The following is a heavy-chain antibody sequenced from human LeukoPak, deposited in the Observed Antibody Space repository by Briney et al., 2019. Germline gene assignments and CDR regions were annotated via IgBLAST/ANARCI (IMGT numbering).Heavy chain of an antibody. Sequence: SETLSLTSTVSGGSISSGSYYWSWIRQPAGKGLEWIGRIYTSGSTNYNPSLKSRVTISVDTSKNQFSLKLSSVTAADTAVYYCARFTFGYSSGWNFDYWGQGTLVTVSS. D-gene: IGHD6-19*01. CDR2: IYTSGST. J-gene: IGHJ4*02. CDR1: GGSISSGSYY. CDR3: ARFTFGYSSGWNFDY. V-gene: IGHV4-61*02.